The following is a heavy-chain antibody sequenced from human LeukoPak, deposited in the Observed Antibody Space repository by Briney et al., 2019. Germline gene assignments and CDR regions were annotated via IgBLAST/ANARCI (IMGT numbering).Heavy chain of an antibody. J-gene: IGHJ4*02. CDR2: IKQDGSEK. Sequence: GGSLRLSCAASGFTFSSYWMSWARQAPGKGLEWVANIKQDGSEKYYVDSVKGRFTISRDNAKNSLYLQMNSLRAEDTAVYYCARDDYGDYDCFDYWGQGTLVTVSS. D-gene: IGHD4-17*01. CDR3: ARDDYGDYDCFDY. V-gene: IGHV3-7*01. CDR1: GFTFSSYW.